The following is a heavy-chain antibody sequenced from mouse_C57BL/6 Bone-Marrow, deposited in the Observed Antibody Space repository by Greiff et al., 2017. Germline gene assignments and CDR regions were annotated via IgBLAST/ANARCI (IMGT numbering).Heavy chain of an antibody. Sequence: DVKLVESGGDLVKPGGSLKLSCAASGFTFSSYGMSWVRQTPDKRLEWVATISSGGSYTYYPDSVKGRFTISRDNAKNTLYLQMSSLKSEDTAMYYCARVRSFAYWGQGTLVTVSA. V-gene: IGHV5-6*02. CDR2: ISSGGSYT. CDR3: ARVRSFAY. J-gene: IGHJ3*01. CDR1: GFTFSSYG.